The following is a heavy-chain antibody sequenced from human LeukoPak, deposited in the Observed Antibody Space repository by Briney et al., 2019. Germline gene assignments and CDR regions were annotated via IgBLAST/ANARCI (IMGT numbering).Heavy chain of an antibody. CDR3: ARDIDYGDDYGMDV. V-gene: IGHV3-21*01. CDR2: ISSSSSYI. CDR1: GFTFSSYS. D-gene: IGHD4-17*01. Sequence: GGSLRLSCAASGFTFSSYSMYWVRQAPGKGLEWVSSISSSSSYIYYADSVKGRFTISRDNAKNSLYLQMNSLRAEDTAVYYCARDIDYGDDYGMDVWGKGTTVTVSS. J-gene: IGHJ6*04.